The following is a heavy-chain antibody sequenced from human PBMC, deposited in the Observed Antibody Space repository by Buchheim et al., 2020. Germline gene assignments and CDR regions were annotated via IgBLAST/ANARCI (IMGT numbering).Heavy chain of an antibody. V-gene: IGHV3-30*18. Sequence: QVQLVESGGGVVQPGRSLRLSCAASGFTFSSYGMHWVRQAPGKGLEWVAVISYDGSNKYYADSVKGRFTISRDNSKNTLYLQMNSLRAEDTAVYYCAKALDYGDYLGIGGNIDPWGQGTL. CDR1: GFTFSSYG. CDR3: AKALDYGDYLGIGGNIDP. D-gene: IGHD4-17*01. CDR2: ISYDGSNK. J-gene: IGHJ5*02.